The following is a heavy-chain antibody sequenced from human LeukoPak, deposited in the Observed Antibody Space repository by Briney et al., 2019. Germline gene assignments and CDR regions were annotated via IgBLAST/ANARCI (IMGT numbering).Heavy chain of an antibody. CDR2: INPNSGGT. CDR1: GYTFTGYY. D-gene: IGHD4-23*01. Sequence: ASVKVSCKASGYTFTGYYMHWVRQAPGQGLEWMGWINPNSGGTNYAQKFQGRVTMTRDTSISTAYMELSRLRSDDTAVYYCARESRGGYSYYYYYYMDVWGKGTTVTISS. CDR3: ARESRGGYSYYYYYYMDV. V-gene: IGHV1-2*02. J-gene: IGHJ6*03.